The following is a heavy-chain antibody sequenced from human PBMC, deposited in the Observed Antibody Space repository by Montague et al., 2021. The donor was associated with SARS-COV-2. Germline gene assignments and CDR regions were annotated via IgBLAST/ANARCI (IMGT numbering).Heavy chain of an antibody. Sequence: SLRLSCAASGFTFSNHAMTWVRPPPGKRLERVSGNSCYGDSTNYADSVKGRFTISRDNSKNMVSVEMNSLRADDTAVYYCAFSLGLDRGTPYFPFDIWGQGTLVTVSS. V-gene: IGHV3-23*01. CDR1: GFTFSNHA. CDR3: AFSLGLDRGTPYFPFDI. CDR2: NSCYGDST. D-gene: IGHD1-26*01. J-gene: IGHJ4*02.